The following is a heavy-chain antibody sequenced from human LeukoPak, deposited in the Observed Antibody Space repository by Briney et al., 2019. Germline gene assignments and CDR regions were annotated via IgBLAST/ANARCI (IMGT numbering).Heavy chain of an antibody. CDR2: INPNSGGT. CDR1: GYTFTGYY. CDR3: ARDDVVGATGLFAY. Sequence: ASVKVSCKASGYTFTGYYMHWVRQAPGQGLEWMGWINPNSGGTNYAQKFQGRVTMTRDTSISTFYMELSRLRSDDTAVYYCARDDVVGATGLFAYWGQGTLVTVSS. D-gene: IGHD1-26*01. J-gene: IGHJ4*02. V-gene: IGHV1-2*02.